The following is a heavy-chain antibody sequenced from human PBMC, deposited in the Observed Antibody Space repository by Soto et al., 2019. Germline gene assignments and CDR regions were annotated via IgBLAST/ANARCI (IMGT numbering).Heavy chain of an antibody. V-gene: IGHV1-69*01. Sequence: QMQLVQSGAEVKKPGSSMKVSCKASGGTFSSYGISWVRQAPGQGLEWMGGITAIFGAANYAPKFQGRVTITADESTSTAYMEMNSLRSEDSAVYHCARSEAVRSEAGTTVVGPNNWLDPWGQGTLVTVSS. CDR2: ITAIFGAA. CDR1: GGTFSSYG. CDR3: ARSEAVRSEAGTTVVGPNNWLDP. J-gene: IGHJ5*02. D-gene: IGHD1-7*01.